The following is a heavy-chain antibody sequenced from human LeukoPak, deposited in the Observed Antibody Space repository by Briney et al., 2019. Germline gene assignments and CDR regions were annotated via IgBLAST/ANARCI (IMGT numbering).Heavy chain of an antibody. D-gene: IGHD3-10*02. Sequence: WGSLRLSCAASGFTFSSYEMNWVRQAPGKGLEWVSYISGSGSTIYYADSVKGRFTISRDNAKNSLYLQMNSLRAEDTAVYYCAELGITMIGGVWGKGTTVTISS. CDR2: ISGSGSTI. CDR1: GFTFSSYE. J-gene: IGHJ6*04. CDR3: AELGITMIGGV. V-gene: IGHV3-48*03.